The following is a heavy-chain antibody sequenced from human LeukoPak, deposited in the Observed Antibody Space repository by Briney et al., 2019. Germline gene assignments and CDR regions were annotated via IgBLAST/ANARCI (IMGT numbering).Heavy chain of an antibody. CDR2: ISSSGSTI. Sequence: GGSLRLSCAASGFTFSSYEMNWVRQAPAKGLEWVSYISSSGSTIYYADSVKGRFTISRDNAKNSLYLQMNSLRVEDTAVYYCARYGAVAGGVYWGQGTLVTVSS. V-gene: IGHV3-48*03. CDR1: GFTFSSYE. J-gene: IGHJ4*02. CDR3: ARYGAVAGGVY. D-gene: IGHD6-19*01.